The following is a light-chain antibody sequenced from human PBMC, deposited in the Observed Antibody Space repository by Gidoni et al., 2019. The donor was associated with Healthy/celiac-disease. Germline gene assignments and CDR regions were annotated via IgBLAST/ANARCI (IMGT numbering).Light chain of an antibody. CDR1: SLRSYY. V-gene: IGLV3-19*01. CDR2: GKN. J-gene: IGLJ1*01. Sequence: SSELTQAPAVSVALGQTVRITCQGNSLRSYYASWYQQKPGKAPVLVIYGKNNRPSGIPDRFSGSSSGNTASLTITGAQAEDEADYYFNSRDSSGNHLNVFGTGTKVTVL. CDR3: NSRDSSGNHLNV.